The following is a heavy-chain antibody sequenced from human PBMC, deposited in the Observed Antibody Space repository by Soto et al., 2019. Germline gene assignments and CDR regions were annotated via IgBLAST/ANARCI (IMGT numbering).Heavy chain of an antibody. CDR2: MYNTGST. J-gene: IGHJ6*02. CDR3: ARVLWGYCGTDCYPLDV. D-gene: IGHD2-21*02. Sequence: PSETLSLTCAVYGGSLSGYYWSWIRQPPGKGLEWIGYMYNTGSTVYNPSFKSRVTISVDTSKNQFSLKLNSVTAADTAVYYCARVLWGYCGTDCYPLDVWAQGNTVPVSS. CDR1: GGSLSGYY. V-gene: IGHV4-59*01.